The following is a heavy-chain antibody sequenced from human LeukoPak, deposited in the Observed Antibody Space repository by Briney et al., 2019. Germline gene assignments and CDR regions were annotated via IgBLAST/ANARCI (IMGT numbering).Heavy chain of an antibody. D-gene: IGHD6-25*01. CDR3: ARDRQRLPYYYFYYMDV. CDR1: GYTFTGYY. CDR2: INPNSGGT. Sequence: GASVKVSCRASGYTFTGYYMHWVRQAPGQGLEWMGRINPNSGGTNYAQKFQGRVTMTRDTSISTAYMELSRLRSDDTAVYYCARDRQRLPYYYFYYMDVWGKGTTVTVSS. J-gene: IGHJ6*03. V-gene: IGHV1-2*06.